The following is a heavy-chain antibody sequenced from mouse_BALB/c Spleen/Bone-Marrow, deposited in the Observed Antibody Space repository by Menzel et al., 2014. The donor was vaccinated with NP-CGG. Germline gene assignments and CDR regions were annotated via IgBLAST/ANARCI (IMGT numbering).Heavy chain of an antibody. CDR2: INPSNGAT. D-gene: IGHD2-10*02. Sequence: QVHLQQSGAELVNLGASVKLSCKASGYTFTIYDLYWVKQRPGQGLEWIGDINPSNGATNFNERFKSKATLTIDKSSSTAYMQLSSLTSEDSAVYYCTRGGYGNGFDYWGQGTALTVSS. V-gene: IGHV1-53*01. CDR3: TRGGYGNGFDY. J-gene: IGHJ2*01. CDR1: GYTFTIYD.